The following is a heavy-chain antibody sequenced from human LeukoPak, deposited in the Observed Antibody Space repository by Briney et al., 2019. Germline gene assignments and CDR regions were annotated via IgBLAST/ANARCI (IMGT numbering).Heavy chain of an antibody. CDR3: AREGYGMDV. CDR1: GFTFRSHA. Sequence: GGSLRLSCVGSGFTFRSHAMSWVRQAPEKGLEFVSGIYENGGTTYYADSVKGRFTISRDNSKNTLYLQMNSLRAEDTAVYYCAREGYGMDVWGQGTTVTVSS. J-gene: IGHJ6*02. V-gene: IGHV3-23*01. CDR2: IYENGGTT.